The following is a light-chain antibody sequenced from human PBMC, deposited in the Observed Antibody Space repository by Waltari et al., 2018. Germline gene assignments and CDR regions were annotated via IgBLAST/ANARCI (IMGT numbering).Light chain of an antibody. CDR3: CSYAGSYTLGV. J-gene: IGLJ2*01. Sequence: QSALTQPRSVSGSPGQSVTISCTGTSSDVGGYNYVSWYQQHPGKAPKLMIYDVTRRPAGDPDLFSGSKSGNTASLTISGLQAEDEADYYCCSYAGSYTLGVFGGGTKLTVL. V-gene: IGLV2-11*01. CDR2: DVT. CDR1: SSDVGGYNY.